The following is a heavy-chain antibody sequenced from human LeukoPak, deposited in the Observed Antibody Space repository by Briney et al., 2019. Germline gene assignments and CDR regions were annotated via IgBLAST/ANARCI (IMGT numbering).Heavy chain of an antibody. CDR3: ARDVRYNWNSAWFDP. Sequence: SETLSLTCTVSGGSISSYYWSWIRQPPGKGLEWIGYIYYSGSTNYNPSLKSRVTISVDTSKNQFSLKLSSVTAADTAVYYCARDVRYNWNSAWFDPWGQGTLVAVSS. V-gene: IGHV4-59*01. D-gene: IGHD1-7*01. CDR1: GGSISSYY. J-gene: IGHJ5*02. CDR2: IYYSGST.